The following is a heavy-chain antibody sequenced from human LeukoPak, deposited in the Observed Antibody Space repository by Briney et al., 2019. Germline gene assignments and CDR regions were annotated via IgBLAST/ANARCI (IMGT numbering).Heavy chain of an antibody. J-gene: IGHJ6*03. D-gene: IGHD2-21*02. Sequence: ASVKVSCKASGYSFTGYYIHWVRQAPGQGLEWMGWINPDGGVTKSAQNFQGRVTMTRDKSINTVYMELSGLTSDDTALYYCARGYCGGDCYYYYYYYMDVWGKGTTVTISS. CDR3: ARGYCGGDCYYYYYYYMDV. V-gene: IGHV1-2*02. CDR1: GYSFTGYY. CDR2: INPDGGVT.